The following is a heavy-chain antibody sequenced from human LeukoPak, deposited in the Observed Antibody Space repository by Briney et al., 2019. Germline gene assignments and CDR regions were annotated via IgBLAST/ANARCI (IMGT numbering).Heavy chain of an antibody. CDR1: GFIVSSYA. V-gene: IGHV3-30-3*01. D-gene: IGHD2-2*01. CDR3: AKDHIVVVPAARKSPGYYYGMDV. CDR2: ISYDGSNK. J-gene: IGHJ6*02. Sequence: PGGSLRLSCSASGFIVSSYAMHWVRQAPGKGLEWVAVISYDGSNKYYADSVKGRFTISRDNSKNTLYLQMNSLRAEDTAVYYCAKDHIVVVPAARKSPGYYYGMDVWGQGTTVTVSS.